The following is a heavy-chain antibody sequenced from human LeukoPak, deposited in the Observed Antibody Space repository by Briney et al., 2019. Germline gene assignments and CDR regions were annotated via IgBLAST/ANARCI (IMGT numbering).Heavy chain of an antibody. D-gene: IGHD1-26*01. Sequence: GGSLRLSCAASGFTVSSNYMSWVRQAPGKGLEWVSVIYSGGSTYYADSVKGRFTISRGNSKNTLYLQMNSLRAEDTAVYYCARDNGVVEATFTWGQGTLVTVSS. J-gene: IGHJ5*02. CDR1: GFTVSSNY. CDR2: IYSGGST. V-gene: IGHV3-66*01. CDR3: ARDNGVVEATFT.